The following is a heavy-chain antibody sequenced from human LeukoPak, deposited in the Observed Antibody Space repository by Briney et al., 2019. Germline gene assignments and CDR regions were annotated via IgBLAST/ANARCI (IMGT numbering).Heavy chain of an antibody. CDR2: IYSGGST. CDR1: GFTFSNAW. J-gene: IGHJ4*02. CDR3: ARGIITMVRGPLDY. D-gene: IGHD3-10*01. Sequence: GGSLRLSCAASGFTFSNAWMSWVRQAPGKGLEWVSVIYSGGSTYYADSVKGRFTISRDNSKNTLYLQMNSLRAEDTAVYYCARGIITMVRGPLDYWGQGTLVTVSS. V-gene: IGHV3-53*01.